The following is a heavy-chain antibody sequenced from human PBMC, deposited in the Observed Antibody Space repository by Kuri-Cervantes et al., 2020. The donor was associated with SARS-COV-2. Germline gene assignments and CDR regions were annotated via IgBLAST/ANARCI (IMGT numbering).Heavy chain of an antibody. CDR1: GFTFSSYG. CDR2: IRYDGSNK. CDR3: AKDRAAVAVELAPFDY. D-gene: IGHD6-19*01. V-gene: IGHV3-30*02. J-gene: IGHJ4*02. Sequence: GESLKISCAASGFTFSSYGMHWVRQAPGKGLEWVAFIRYDGSNKYYADSVKGRFTISRDNSKNTLYLQMNSLRAEDTAVYYCAKDRAAVAVELAPFDYWGQGTLVTVSS.